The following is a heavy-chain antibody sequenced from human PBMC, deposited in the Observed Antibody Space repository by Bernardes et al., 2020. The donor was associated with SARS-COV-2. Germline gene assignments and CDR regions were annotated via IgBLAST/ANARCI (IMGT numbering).Heavy chain of an antibody. CDR2: ISWDGGST. CDR1: GFTFDDYT. V-gene: IGHV3-43*01. J-gene: IGHJ6*02. Sequence: GGSLRLSCAASGFTFDDYTMHWVRQAPGKGLEWVSLISWDGGSTYYADSVKGRFTISRDNSKNSLYLQMNSLRTEDTALYYCAKDTGYDILTGYSGWITYGMDVWGQGTTVTVSS. D-gene: IGHD3-9*01. CDR3: AKDTGYDILTGYSGWITYGMDV.